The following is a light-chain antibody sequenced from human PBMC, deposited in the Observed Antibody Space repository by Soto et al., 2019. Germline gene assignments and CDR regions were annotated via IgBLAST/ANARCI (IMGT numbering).Light chain of an antibody. J-gene: IGLJ2*01. CDR1: NIGDKS. CDR2: YDI. Sequence: SYELTQPPSVSVTPGKTARITWGGNNIGDKSVHWYQQKPGQAPVLVIYYDIDRPSGIPERFSGSNSGNTATLTINSVEAGDEADYYCHVWDSSSDHRGVVFGGGTKVTVL. CDR3: HVWDSSSDHRGVV. V-gene: IGLV3-21*04.